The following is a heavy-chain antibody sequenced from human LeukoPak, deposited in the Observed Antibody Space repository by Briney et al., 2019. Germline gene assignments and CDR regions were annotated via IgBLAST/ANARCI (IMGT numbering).Heavy chain of an antibody. CDR1: GASITSRPR. V-gene: IGHV4-4*02. CDR3: ARGGGWDFDY. D-gene: IGHD6-19*01. CDR2: MYNSGTG. J-gene: IGHJ4*02. Sequence: PSETLSLTCAVSGASITSRPRNWVRQPPGKGLEWIGEMYNSGTGTYKPSLRSRVTMFFDESKNHFSLKLNSVTAADTAVYYCARGGGWDFDYWGQGVLVIVSS.